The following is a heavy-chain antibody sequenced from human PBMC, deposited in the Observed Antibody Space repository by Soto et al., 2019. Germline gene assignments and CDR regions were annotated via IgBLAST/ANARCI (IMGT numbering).Heavy chain of an antibody. CDR1: GYTFTCYY. D-gene: IGHD4-17*01. J-gene: IGHJ3*02. Sequence: ASVKVSCKASGYTFTCYYMHLERQAPGQGLEWMGIINPSGGSTSYAQKFQGRVTMTRDTSTSTVYMELSSLRSEDTAVYYCARSGPTVTTEHGNDAFDIWGQGTMVTGSS. CDR3: ARSGPTVTTEHGNDAFDI. CDR2: INPSGGST. V-gene: IGHV1-46*01.